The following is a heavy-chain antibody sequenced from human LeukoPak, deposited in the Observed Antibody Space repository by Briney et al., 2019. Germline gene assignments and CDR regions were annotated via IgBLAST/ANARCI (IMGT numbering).Heavy chain of an antibody. CDR2: IRYDGGNK. J-gene: IGHJ4*02. CDR1: GFTFSSYG. D-gene: IGHD1-26*01. CDR3: AKLSGSYSFDY. Sequence: PGGSLRLSCAASGFTFSSYGMHWVRQAPGKGLEWVAFIRYDGGNKYYADSVKGRFTISRDNSKNTLYLQMNSLRAEDTAVYYCAKLSGSYSFDYWGQGTLVTVSS. V-gene: IGHV3-30*02.